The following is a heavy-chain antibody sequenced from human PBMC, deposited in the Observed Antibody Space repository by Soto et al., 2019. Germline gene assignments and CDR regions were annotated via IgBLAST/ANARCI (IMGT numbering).Heavy chain of an antibody. J-gene: IGHJ6*03. CDR3: AKGGIGHVSRYFDWVLENNYYYYYYMDV. D-gene: IGHD3-9*01. V-gene: IGHV3-23*01. CDR1: GFTFSSYA. CDR2: ISGSGGST. Sequence: PGGSLRLSCAASGFTFSSYAMSWVRQAPGKGLEWVSAISGSGGSTYYADSVKGRFTISRDNSKNTLYLQMNSLRAEDTAVYYCAKGGIGHVSRYFDWVLENNYYYYYYMDVWGKGTTVTVSS.